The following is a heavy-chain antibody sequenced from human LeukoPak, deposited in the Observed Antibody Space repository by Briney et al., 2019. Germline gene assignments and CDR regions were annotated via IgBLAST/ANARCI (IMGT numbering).Heavy chain of an antibody. CDR2: ISYDGSNK. J-gene: IGHJ4*02. Sequence: GRSLRLSCAASGFTSSSYAMHWVRQAPGKGLGWVAVISYDGSNKYYADSVKGRFTISRDNSKNTLYLQMNSLRAEDTAVYYCASKEDFVDYWGQGTLVTVSS. CDR3: ASKEDFVDY. CDR1: GFTSSSYA. D-gene: IGHD3/OR15-3a*01. V-gene: IGHV3-30-3*01.